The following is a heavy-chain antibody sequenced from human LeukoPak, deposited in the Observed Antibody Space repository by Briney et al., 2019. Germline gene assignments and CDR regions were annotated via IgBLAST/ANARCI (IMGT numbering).Heavy chain of an antibody. CDR3: ARVVGAQGYFDY. CDR2: INHSGST. Sequence: QPSETLSLTCAVYGGSFSGYYWSWIRQPPGKGLEWIGEINHSGSTNYNPSLKSRVTISVDTSKNQFSLKLSSVTAADTAVYYCARVVGAQGYFDYWGQGTLVTVSS. CDR1: GGSFSGYY. V-gene: IGHV4-34*01. D-gene: IGHD3-16*01. J-gene: IGHJ4*02.